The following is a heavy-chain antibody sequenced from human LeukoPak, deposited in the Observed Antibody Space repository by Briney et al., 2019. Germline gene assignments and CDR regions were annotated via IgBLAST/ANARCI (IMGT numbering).Heavy chain of an antibody. CDR2: ITSSGGST. CDR3: AKGSLTIWYAFDI. Sequence: GGSLRLSCAASGFTFSSYAMSRVRQAPGKGLEWVSTITSSGGSTYYADSVKGRFTVSRDNSKNTLFLQTNSLRAEDTAVYYCAKGSLTIWYAFDIWGQGTMVTVSS. CDR1: GFTFSSYA. J-gene: IGHJ3*02. V-gene: IGHV3-23*01. D-gene: IGHD2-8*02.